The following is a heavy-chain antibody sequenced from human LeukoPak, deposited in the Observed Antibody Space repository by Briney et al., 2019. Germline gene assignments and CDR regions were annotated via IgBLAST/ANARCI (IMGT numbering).Heavy chain of an antibody. Sequence: PGGSLRLSCAASGFTFSDYYMSWIRQAPGKGLEWVSYISSSGSTIYYADSVKGRFTISRDNAKNSLYLQMDSLRAEDTAVYYCARDDPLDRDGYNYGYPDYYGMDVWGPGTTVTVSS. CDR2: ISSSGSTI. D-gene: IGHD5-24*01. CDR3: ARDDPLDRDGYNYGYPDYYGMDV. CDR1: GFTFSDYY. J-gene: IGHJ6*02. V-gene: IGHV3-11*01.